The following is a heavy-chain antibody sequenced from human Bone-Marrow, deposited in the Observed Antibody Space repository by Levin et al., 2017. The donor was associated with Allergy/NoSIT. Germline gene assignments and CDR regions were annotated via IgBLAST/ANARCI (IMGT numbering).Heavy chain of an antibody. J-gene: IGHJ6*03. CDR1: GYSFANYW. CDR3: VRRVVVVASTPPYYYYYMDV. CDR2: IDPGDSFV. Sequence: GGSLRLSCKASGYSFANYWIAWVRQMPGKGMEWMGTIDPGDSFVKYRPSFQGHVSISADKVSTTAYLQWSSLRASDTAMYYCVRRVVVVASTPPYYYYYMDVWGGGTSVSVSS. V-gene: IGHV5-10-1*01. D-gene: IGHD2-15*01.